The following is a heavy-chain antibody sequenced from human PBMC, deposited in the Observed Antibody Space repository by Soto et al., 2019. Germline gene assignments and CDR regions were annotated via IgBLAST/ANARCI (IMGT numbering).Heavy chain of an antibody. V-gene: IGHV1-18*01. CDR2: ISAYNGNT. D-gene: IGHD5-18*01. Sequence: QIQLVQSGAEVKKPGASVKVSCKASGYTFTSYGISWLRQAPGQGLEWMGWISAYNGNTNYAQSLQGRVTMTTDTSTSTAFMELKSLRSDDTAMYYCAREGYSFRFREYWHGIDYWGQGTLVTVSS. J-gene: IGHJ4*02. CDR1: GYTFTSYG. CDR3: AREGYSFRFREYWHGIDY.